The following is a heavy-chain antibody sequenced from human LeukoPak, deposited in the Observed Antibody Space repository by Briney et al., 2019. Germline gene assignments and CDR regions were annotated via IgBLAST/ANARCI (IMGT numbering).Heavy chain of an antibody. CDR1: GFTFSSYA. J-gene: IGHJ4*02. D-gene: IGHD6-19*01. CDR2: ISYDGSNK. Sequence: GRSLRLSCAASGFTFSSYAMHWVRQAPGKGLEWVAVISYDGSNKYYADSVKGRFTISRDNSKNTLYLQMNSLRAEDTAVYYCAKDGASGWPDYWGQGTLVTVSS. V-gene: IGHV3-30*04. CDR3: AKDGASGWPDY.